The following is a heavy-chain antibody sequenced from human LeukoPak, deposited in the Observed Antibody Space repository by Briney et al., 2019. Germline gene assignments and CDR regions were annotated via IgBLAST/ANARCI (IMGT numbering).Heavy chain of an antibody. Sequence: PGGSLRLSCAASGXTFSSYSMNWVRQAPGKGLEWVSSISSSSSYIYYADSVKGRFTISRDNAKNSLYLQMNSLRAEDTAVYYCAREAQYSLGAFDIWGQGTMVTVSS. J-gene: IGHJ3*02. CDR1: GXTFSSYS. V-gene: IGHV3-21*01. D-gene: IGHD5-18*01. CDR2: ISSSSSYI. CDR3: AREAQYSLGAFDI.